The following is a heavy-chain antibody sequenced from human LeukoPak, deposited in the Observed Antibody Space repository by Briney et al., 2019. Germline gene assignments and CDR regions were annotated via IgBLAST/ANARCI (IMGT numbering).Heavy chain of an antibody. CDR1: GYSFTSYS. J-gene: IGHJ4*02. CDR2: IYPGDSDA. CDR3: ARRGSRGYSYEV. V-gene: IGHV5-51*01. D-gene: IGHD5-18*01. Sequence: ESLKISCKGSGYSFTSYSNCWVRQIPPKGLKWKWIIYPGDSDARYSPSFQGQVTISADKYSSTAYLQWSSLKASDTAMYYCARRGSRGYSYEVWGQGTLVTVSS.